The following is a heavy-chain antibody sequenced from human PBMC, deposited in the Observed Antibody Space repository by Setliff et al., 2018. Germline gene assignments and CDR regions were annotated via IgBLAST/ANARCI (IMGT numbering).Heavy chain of an antibody. D-gene: IGHD3-10*01. V-gene: IGHV4-34*01. CDR3: ARVDFTMLQGVLGQ. CDR1: GGSFSTYY. CDR2: ISHSGST. J-gene: IGHJ1*01. Sequence: SETLSLTCAVYGGSFSTYYWSWIRQPPGKGLEWIGEISHSGSTNYNPSLSGRVTISIDTSKNQFSLRLTSVTAADTAVYYCARVDFTMLQGVLGQWGQGTLVTVSS.